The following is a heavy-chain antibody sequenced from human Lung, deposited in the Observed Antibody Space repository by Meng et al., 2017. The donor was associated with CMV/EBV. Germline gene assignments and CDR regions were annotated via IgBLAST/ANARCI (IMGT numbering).Heavy chain of an antibody. D-gene: IGHD2/OR15-2a*01. V-gene: IGHV4-59*01. J-gene: IGHJ5*02. CDR3: ARDRRPLSNNRFDP. CDR1: GGSISSYY. Sequence: ESLKISCTVSGGSISSYYWSWIRQPPGKGLEWIGYIYYSGSTIYNPSLKSRVTISVDTSKNELSLKLSSVTAADTAIYYCARDRRPLSNNRFDPWGQGTXVTVSS. CDR2: IYYSGST.